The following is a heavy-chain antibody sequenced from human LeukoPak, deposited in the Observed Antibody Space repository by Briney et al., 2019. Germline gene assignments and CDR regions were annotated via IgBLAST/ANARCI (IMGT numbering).Heavy chain of an antibody. V-gene: IGHV3-48*03. CDR1: GFTFSTFG. J-gene: IGHJ6*04. Sequence: GGSLRLSCAASGFTFSTFGMTWVRQAPGKGLEWVSYISSSGSTIYYADSVKGRFTISRDNAKNSLYLQMNSLRAEDTAVYYCAELGITMIGGVWGKGTTVTISS. CDR3: AELGITMIGGV. D-gene: IGHD3-10*02. CDR2: ISSSGSTI.